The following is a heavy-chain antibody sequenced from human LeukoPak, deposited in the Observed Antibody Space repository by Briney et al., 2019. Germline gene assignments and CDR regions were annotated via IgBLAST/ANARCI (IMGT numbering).Heavy chain of an antibody. V-gene: IGHV4-59*01. CDR3: ARGYYDFWSGSEYYFDY. D-gene: IGHD3-3*01. Sequence: SETLSLTCTVSGGSISSYYWSWIRQPPGKGLEWIGYIYYSGSTNYNPSLKSRVTISVDTSKNQFSLKLRSVTAADTAVYYCARGYYDFWSGSEYYFDYWGQGTLVTVSS. CDR2: IYYSGST. CDR1: GGSISSYY. J-gene: IGHJ4*02.